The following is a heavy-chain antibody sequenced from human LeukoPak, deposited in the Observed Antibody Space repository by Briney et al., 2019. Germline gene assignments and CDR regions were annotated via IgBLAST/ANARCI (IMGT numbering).Heavy chain of an antibody. CDR3: ARALRGGNYYYYMDV. CDR2: ISSSGSTI. Sequence: PGGSLRLSCAASGFTFSDYYMSWIRQAPGKELEWVSYISSSGSTIYYADSVKGRFTISRDNAKNSLYLQMNSLRAEDTAVYYCARALRGGNYYYYMDVWGKGTTVTISS. J-gene: IGHJ6*03. V-gene: IGHV3-11*01. D-gene: IGHD3-16*01. CDR1: GFTFSDYY.